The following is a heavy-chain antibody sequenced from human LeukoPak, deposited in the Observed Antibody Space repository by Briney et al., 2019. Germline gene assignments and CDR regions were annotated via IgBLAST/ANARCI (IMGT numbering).Heavy chain of an antibody. CDR1: GFTFSSYG. Sequence: GGSLRLSCAASGFTFSSYGMHRVRQAPGKGLEWVAFIRYDGSNKYYADSVKGRFTISRDNSKNTLYLQMNSLRAEDTAVYYCAKEGYQLPWEHYFDYWGQGTPVTVSS. CDR3: AKEGYQLPWEHYFDY. D-gene: IGHD2-2*01. CDR2: IRYDGSNK. V-gene: IGHV3-30*02. J-gene: IGHJ4*02.